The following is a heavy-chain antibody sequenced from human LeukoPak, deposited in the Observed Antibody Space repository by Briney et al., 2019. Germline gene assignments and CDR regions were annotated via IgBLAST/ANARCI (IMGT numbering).Heavy chain of an antibody. D-gene: IGHD6-13*01. Sequence: GASVTVSCKASGYTFTSYYMHWVRQPPGQGLEWMGIINPSDGSTSYAQKFQGRVTMTRDTSTSTVYMELSSLRSEDTAVYYCPKSDSSSWYLGFDYWGEGTLVTVS. CDR1: GYTFTSYY. CDR2: INPSDGST. CDR3: PKSDSSSWYLGFDY. J-gene: IGHJ4*02. V-gene: IGHV1-46*03.